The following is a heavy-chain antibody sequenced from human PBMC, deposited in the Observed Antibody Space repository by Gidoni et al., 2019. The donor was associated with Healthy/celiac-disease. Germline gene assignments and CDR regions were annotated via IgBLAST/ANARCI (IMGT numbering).Heavy chain of an antibody. CDR3: ARDRGYCSSTSCYDFYYYGMDV. Sequence: QVQLVQSGAEVKKPGSSVKVSCKASGGTFSSYAISWVRQAPGQGLEWMGGIIPIFGTANYVQKLQGRVTITADESTSTGYMELSSLRSEDTAVYDGARDRGYCSSTSCYDFYYYGMDVWGQGTTVTVSS. D-gene: IGHD2-2*01. J-gene: IGHJ6*02. CDR1: GGTFSSYA. V-gene: IGHV1-69*01. CDR2: IIPIFGTA.